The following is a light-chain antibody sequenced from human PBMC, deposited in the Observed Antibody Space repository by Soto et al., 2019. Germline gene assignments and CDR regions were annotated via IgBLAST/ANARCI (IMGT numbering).Light chain of an antibody. V-gene: IGLV2-14*01. CDR2: EVT. CDR3: TSYTTTNTVI. Sequence: QSALTQPASVSGSPGQSITISCTGTSSDIGGYNFVSWYQQYPGKAPKLIIYEVTHRPSRVSNRYSGSQSGNTASLIISGLQAEDEADYYCTSYTTTNTVIFGGGTKLTV. J-gene: IGLJ2*01. CDR1: SSDIGGYNF.